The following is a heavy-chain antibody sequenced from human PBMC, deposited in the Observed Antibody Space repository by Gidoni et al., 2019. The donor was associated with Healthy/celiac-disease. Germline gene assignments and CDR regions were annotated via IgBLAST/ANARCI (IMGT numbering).Heavy chain of an antibody. V-gene: IGHV3-21*01. CDR1: GFTFSSYS. Sequence: EVQLVESGGGLVKPGGSLRLSCAASGFTFSSYSMNWVRQAPGKGLEWVSAISSSSSYIYYADSVKGRFTISRDNAKNSLYLQMNSLRAEDTAVYYCASSGGAQYGMDVWGQGTTVTVSS. J-gene: IGHJ6*02. D-gene: IGHD3-10*01. CDR3: ASSGGAQYGMDV. CDR2: ISSSSSYI.